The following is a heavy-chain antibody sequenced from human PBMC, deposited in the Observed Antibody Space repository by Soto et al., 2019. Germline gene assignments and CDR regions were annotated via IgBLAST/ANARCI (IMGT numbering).Heavy chain of an antibody. CDR2: IYGSGST. D-gene: IGHD6-13*01. Sequence: EVPLVESGGGLVQPGESLRLSCVASGITVSSNYMSWVRQAPGKGLEGVSIIYGSGSTNYADSVKARFTISRDNSKNTLDLQMNSLRAEDTAVYYCARAPPYSSSWNGAFDSWGQGTMVTVSS. J-gene: IGHJ3*02. CDR1: GITVSSNY. CDR3: ARAPPYSSSWNGAFDS. V-gene: IGHV3-66*01.